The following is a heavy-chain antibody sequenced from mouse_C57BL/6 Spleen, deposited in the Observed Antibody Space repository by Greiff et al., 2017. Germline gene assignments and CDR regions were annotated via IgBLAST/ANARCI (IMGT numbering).Heavy chain of an antibody. V-gene: IGHV1-74*01. CDR1: GYTFTSYW. CDR3: ARPSIYYDYDGAGFAY. D-gene: IGHD2-4*01. Sequence: VKLQQPGAELVKPGASVKVSCKASGYTFTSYWMHWVKQRPGQGLEWIGRIHPSDSDTNYNQKFKGKATLTVDKSSSTAYMQLSSLTSEDSAVYYCARPSIYYDYDGAGFAYWGQGTLVTVSA. J-gene: IGHJ3*01. CDR2: IHPSDSDT.